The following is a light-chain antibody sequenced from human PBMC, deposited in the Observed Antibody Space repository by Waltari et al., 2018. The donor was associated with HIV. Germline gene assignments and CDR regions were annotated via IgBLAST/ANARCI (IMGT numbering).Light chain of an antibody. CDR2: SNN. J-gene: IGLJ1*01. Sequence: QSVLTQPPSASGTPGQRVTISCSGSSSNIGSNTVNCYQQLPGPAPNLLIYSNNQRPSGVPDRFAGSKSGTAASLAISGLQSEDEAEYYCATWDDSLNGYVFGTGTKVTVL. V-gene: IGLV1-44*01. CDR3: ATWDDSLNGYV. CDR1: SSNIGSNT.